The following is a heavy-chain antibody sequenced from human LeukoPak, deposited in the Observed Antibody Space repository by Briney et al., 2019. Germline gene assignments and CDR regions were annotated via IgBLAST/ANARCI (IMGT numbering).Heavy chain of an antibody. CDR3: ARLTGLSLDY. J-gene: IGHJ4*02. CDR1: GFTFSGYE. Sequence: GGSLRLSCAASGFTFSGYEMNWVRQAPGKGLEWVSYISSSGSSIYYADSVKGRFTISRDNAKNSLYLQMNSLRAEDTAVYYCARLTGLSLDYWGQGTLVTVSS. V-gene: IGHV3-48*03. CDR2: ISSSGSSI. D-gene: IGHD7-27*01.